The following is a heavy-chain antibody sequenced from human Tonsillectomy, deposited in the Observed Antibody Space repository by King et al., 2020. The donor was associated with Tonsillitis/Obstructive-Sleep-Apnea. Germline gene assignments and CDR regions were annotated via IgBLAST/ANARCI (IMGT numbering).Heavy chain of an antibody. V-gene: IGHV1-3*04. CDR3: ARGGLYGENSPFDY. CDR1: GYAFTTYA. D-gene: IGHD4-23*01. Sequence: VQLVQSGAEVKKPGASVKISCKTSGYAFTTYAIHWVRQAPGQGLEWMGWINTGNGNTEYSQKFQGRVTITRDTSATTAYMELSSLRSEDTALYYCARGGLYGENSPFDYWAREPWSPSPQ. CDR2: INTGNGNT. J-gene: IGHJ4*02.